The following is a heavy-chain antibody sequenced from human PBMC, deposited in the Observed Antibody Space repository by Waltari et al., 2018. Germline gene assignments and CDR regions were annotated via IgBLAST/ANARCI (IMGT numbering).Heavy chain of an antibody. D-gene: IGHD3-10*01. J-gene: IGHJ4*02. V-gene: IGHV4-59*01. CDR1: GGSISSYY. Sequence: QVQLQESGPGLVKPSETLSLTCTVSGGSISSYYWSWIRQPPGKGLEWIGYIYYSGSTNYTPSLKSRVTISVDTSKNQFSLKLSSVTAADTAVYYCARSTPDFFFSVWGQGTLVTVSS. CDR3: ARSTPDFFFSV. CDR2: IYYSGST.